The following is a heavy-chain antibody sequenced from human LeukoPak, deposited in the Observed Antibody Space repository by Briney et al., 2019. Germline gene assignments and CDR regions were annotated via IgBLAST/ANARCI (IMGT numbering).Heavy chain of an antibody. D-gene: IGHD6-19*01. J-gene: IGHJ1*01. CDR3: ARDLAVAGKGEYFQH. CDR1: GFTFSSYA. V-gene: IGHV3-30-3*01. Sequence: GGSLRLSCAASGFTFSSYAMHWVRQAPGKGLEWVAVISYDGSNKYYVDSVKGRFTISRDNSKNTLYLQMNSLRAEDTAVYYCARDLAVAGKGEYFQHWGQGTLVTVSS. CDR2: ISYDGSNK.